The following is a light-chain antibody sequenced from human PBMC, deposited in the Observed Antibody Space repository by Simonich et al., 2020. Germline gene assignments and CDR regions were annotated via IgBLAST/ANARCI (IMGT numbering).Light chain of an antibody. J-gene: IGLJ2*01. V-gene: IGLV2-11*01. CDR3: CSYAGSYTLV. CDR1: SSDVGGYNY. CDR2: DVS. Sequence: QSALTQPRSVSGSPGQSVTISCTGTSSDVGGYNYVSWYQQHPGKAPTLMIYDVSKRPYGVPDRFSGPKSGNPASLTISGLQAEDEADYYCCSYAGSYTLVFGGGTKLTVL.